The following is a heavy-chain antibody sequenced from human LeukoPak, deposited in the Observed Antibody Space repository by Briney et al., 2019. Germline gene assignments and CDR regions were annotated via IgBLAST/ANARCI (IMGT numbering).Heavy chain of an antibody. CDR1: GFIFSSYW. D-gene: IGHD1-26*01. CDR2: IKQDGNER. CDR3: ASDSPRVGATGSNDH. J-gene: IGHJ4*02. V-gene: IGHV3-7*03. Sequence: GGSLRLSCAASGFIFSSYWMSWVRQAPGKGLEWVANIKQDGNERHYVDSVKGRFTISRDNSKNSLYLQMNSLRPEDTAVYYCASDSPRVGATGSNDHWGQGTQVTVSS.